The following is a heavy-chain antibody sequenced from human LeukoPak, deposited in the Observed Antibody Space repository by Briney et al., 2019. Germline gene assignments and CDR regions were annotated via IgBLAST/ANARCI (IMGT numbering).Heavy chain of an antibody. J-gene: IGHJ4*02. D-gene: IGHD3-10*01. CDR3: ARGLTMVRGVIAEPDY. V-gene: IGHV4-34*01. CDR1: GGSFSGYY. Sequence: SETLSLTCAAYGGSFSGYYWSWIRQPPGKGLEWIGEINHSGSTNYNPSLKSRVTISVDTSKNQFSLKLSSVTAADTAVYYCARGLTMVRGVIAEPDYWGQGTLVTVSS. CDR2: INHSGST.